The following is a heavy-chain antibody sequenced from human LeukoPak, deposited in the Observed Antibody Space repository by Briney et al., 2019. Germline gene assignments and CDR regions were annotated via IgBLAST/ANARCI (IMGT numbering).Heavy chain of an antibody. D-gene: IGHD1-26*01. CDR2: ISASGLMT. CDR1: GFTFTDYA. V-gene: IGHV3-23*01. Sequence: AGGSLRLSCAASGFTFTDYAMTWVRQAPGKGLEWVSSISASGLMTYYADSVKGRFTVSRDNSKNTLYLQMNSLTAADTAVYYCAKDRSIGTYYTFDHWGQGTLVTVSS. J-gene: IGHJ4*02. CDR3: AKDRSIGTYYTFDH.